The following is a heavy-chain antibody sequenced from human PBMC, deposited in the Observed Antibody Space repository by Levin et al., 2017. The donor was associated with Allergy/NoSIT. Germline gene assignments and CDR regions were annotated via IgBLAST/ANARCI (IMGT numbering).Heavy chain of an antibody. V-gene: IGHV4-34*01. CDR3: ARVVVAATRGKVMRDTYEDY. CDR2: INHSGST. Sequence: SETLSLTCAVYGGSFSGYYWSWIRQPPGKGLEWIGEINHSGSTNYNPSLKSRVTISVDTSKNQFSLKLSSVTAADTAVYYCARVVVAATRGKVMRDTYEDYWGQGTLVTVSS. CDR1: GGSFSGYY. D-gene: IGHD2-15*01. J-gene: IGHJ4*02.